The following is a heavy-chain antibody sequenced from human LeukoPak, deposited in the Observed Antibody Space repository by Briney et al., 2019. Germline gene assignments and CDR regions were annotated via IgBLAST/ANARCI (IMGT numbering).Heavy chain of an antibody. CDR2: ISGSGGST. V-gene: IGHV3-23*01. CDR1: GFTFSSYA. Sequence: GGSLRLSCAASGFTFSSYAMSWVRQAPGKGLEWVSAISGSGGSTYYADSVKGRFTISRDDSKNTLYLQMNSLRAEDTAVYYCAKDSDRSGGFFDYWGQGTLVTVSS. CDR3: AKDSDRSGGFFDY. J-gene: IGHJ4*02. D-gene: IGHD3-22*01.